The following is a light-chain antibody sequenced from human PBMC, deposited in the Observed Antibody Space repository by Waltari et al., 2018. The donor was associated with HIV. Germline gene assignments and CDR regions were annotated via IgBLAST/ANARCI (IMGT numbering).Light chain of an antibody. CDR1: SIDFGTYDL. Sequence: QSALTQPASVSGSPGQSITVSCTGTSIDFGTYDLVSWYHNHPGKAPKRIIHDVTNRPSGVSSRFSGSKSGNTASLTISGLQAEDESLYYCCAFSGGRISWVFGGGTRVTVL. V-gene: IGLV2-23*02. CDR2: DVT. J-gene: IGLJ3*02. CDR3: CAFSGGRISWV.